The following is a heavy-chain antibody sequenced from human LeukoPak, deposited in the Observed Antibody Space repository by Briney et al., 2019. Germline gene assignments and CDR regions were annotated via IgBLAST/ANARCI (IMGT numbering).Heavy chain of an antibody. Sequence: EASVKVSCKASGGTFSSYTISWVRQARGQGLEWMGRIIPIPGIANYAQKFQGRVTITADKSTSTAYMELSSLRSEDTAVYYCARTGISAAGPIDYWGQGTLVTVSS. CDR1: GGTFSSYT. V-gene: IGHV1-69*02. CDR2: IIPIPGIA. D-gene: IGHD6-13*01. J-gene: IGHJ4*02. CDR3: ARTGISAAGPIDY.